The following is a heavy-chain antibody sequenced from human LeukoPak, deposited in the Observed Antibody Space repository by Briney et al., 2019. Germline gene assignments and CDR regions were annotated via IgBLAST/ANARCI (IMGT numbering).Heavy chain of an antibody. V-gene: IGHV1-18*01. CDR2: INPYNDSR. J-gene: IGHJ4*02. D-gene: IGHD2-2*01. CDR1: GYTFSNYG. CDR3: AKDVGEFCSSTNCYASDY. Sequence: ASVKVSCKTSGYTFSNYGISWVRQAPGQGLEWMGWINPYNDSRKYEQKFQGRVTMTTDTSTSTAYMELRSLRSDDTAVYYCAKDVGEFCSSTNCYASDYWGQGTLVTVSS.